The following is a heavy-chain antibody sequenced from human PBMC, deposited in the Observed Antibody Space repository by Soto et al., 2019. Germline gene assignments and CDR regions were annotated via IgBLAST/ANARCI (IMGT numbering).Heavy chain of an antibody. CDR1: GGSISSSNW. J-gene: IGHJ4*02. CDR3: ARRCAEGRVDY. CDR2: IYHSGST. Sequence: QVQLQESGPGLVKPSGTLSLTCAVSGGSISSSNWWSWVRQPPGKGLQWIGEIYHSGSTNYIPSLKSRDTISKNKSRNQFSLKLSAVTAADTAVYYCARRCAEGRVDYWGQGTLVTVSS. V-gene: IGHV4-4*02.